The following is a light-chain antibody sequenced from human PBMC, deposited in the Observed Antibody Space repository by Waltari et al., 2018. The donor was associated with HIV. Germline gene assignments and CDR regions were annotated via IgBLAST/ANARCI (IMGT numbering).Light chain of an antibody. CDR1: QRVSSN. CDR2: GAA. CDR3: QQYNNWPLYT. Sequence: EIVMTQSPATLSVSPGERATLSCTASQRVSSNLTWYHQKPGQAPRLLIYGAATMATGIPARFSGSVSGTEFTLTISSLQSEDFAVYYCQQYNNWPLYTFGQGTKLEIK. V-gene: IGKV3-15*01. J-gene: IGKJ2*01.